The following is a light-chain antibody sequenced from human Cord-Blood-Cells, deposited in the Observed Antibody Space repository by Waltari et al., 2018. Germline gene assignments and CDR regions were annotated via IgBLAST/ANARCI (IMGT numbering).Light chain of an antibody. CDR3: QQSYSTPPVT. Sequence: DIQMTQSPSSLSASVGDRVTITCRASQSISSYLNWYQQKPGKAPKLLIYAASSLQSGVPSRFSGSGSGTDFTLTISNLQPEDFATYYCQQSYSTPPVTFGGGTKVEIK. J-gene: IGKJ4*01. CDR2: AAS. CDR1: QSISSY. V-gene: IGKV1-39*01.